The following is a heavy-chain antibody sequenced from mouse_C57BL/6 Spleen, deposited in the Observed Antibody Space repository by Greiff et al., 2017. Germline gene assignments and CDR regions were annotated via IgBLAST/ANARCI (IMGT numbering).Heavy chain of an antibody. J-gene: IGHJ1*03. Sequence: QVQLQQPGAELVRPGSSVKLSCKASGYTFTSYWMHWVKQRPIQGLEWIGNIDPSDSETPYNQKFKDKATLTVDKSSSTAYMQLSSLTSEDSAVYYCARGGLTGTWYFDVWGTGTTVTVSS. CDR1: GYTFTSYW. CDR2: IDPSDSET. V-gene: IGHV1-52*01. D-gene: IGHD4-1*01. CDR3: ARGGLTGTWYFDV.